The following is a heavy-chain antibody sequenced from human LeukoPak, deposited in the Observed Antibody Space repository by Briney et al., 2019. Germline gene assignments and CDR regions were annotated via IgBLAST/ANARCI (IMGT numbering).Heavy chain of an antibody. CDR3: ARDRNHFSSSWSGCFDF. Sequence: PGGSLRLSCAASGFTFTSYTMNWVRQAPGKGLEWVSSISSSSSYIYYADSVKGRFTISRDNSKDTLYLQMNSLRTEDTAVYYCARDRNHFSSSWSGCFDFWGQGLLVTVSS. V-gene: IGHV3-21*01. J-gene: IGHJ4*02. D-gene: IGHD6-13*01. CDR2: ISSSSSYI. CDR1: GFTFTSYT.